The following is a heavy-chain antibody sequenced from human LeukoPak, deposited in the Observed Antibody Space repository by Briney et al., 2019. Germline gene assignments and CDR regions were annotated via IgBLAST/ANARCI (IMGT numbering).Heavy chain of an antibody. D-gene: IGHD6-13*01. CDR3: ASWGIYYYYYMDV. CDR2: ISSSGSTI. J-gene: IGHJ6*03. CDR1: GFTFSDYY. V-gene: IGHV3-11*04. Sequence: ESGGSLRLSCAASGFTFSDYYMSWIRQAPGKGLEWVSYISSSGSTIYYADSVKGRFTISRDNAKNSLYLQMNSLRAEDTAVYYCASWGIYYYYYMDVWGKGTTVTVSS.